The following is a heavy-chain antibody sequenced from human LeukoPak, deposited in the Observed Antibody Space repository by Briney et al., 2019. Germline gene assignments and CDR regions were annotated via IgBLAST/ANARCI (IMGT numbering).Heavy chain of an antibody. J-gene: IGHJ3*02. Sequence: SETLSLTCTVSAGSISSGGYYWTRIRQHPGEGLEWIGYLHYSGNTYYNPSLKSRVTISVDTSKNQFALNLSSVTAADTAVYYCARDLIDGYNRVAFDIWGQGTVVTVSS. V-gene: IGHV4-31*03. CDR1: AGSISSGGYY. CDR3: ARDLIDGYNRVAFDI. D-gene: IGHD5-24*01. CDR2: LHYSGNT.